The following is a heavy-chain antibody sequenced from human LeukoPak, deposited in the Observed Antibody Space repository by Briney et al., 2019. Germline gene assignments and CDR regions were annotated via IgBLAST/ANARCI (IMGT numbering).Heavy chain of an antibody. D-gene: IGHD6-6*01. CDR2: ISYDGSNK. V-gene: IGHV3-30*01. CDR3: ARGKSIAARPMARGGYFDY. J-gene: IGHJ4*02. CDR1: GFTFSSYA. Sequence: GGSLRLSCAASGFTFSSYAMHWVRQAPGKGLERVAVISYDGSNKYYADSVKGRFTISRDNSKNTLYLQMNSLRAEDTAVYYCARGKSIAARPMARGGYFDYWGQGTLVTVSS.